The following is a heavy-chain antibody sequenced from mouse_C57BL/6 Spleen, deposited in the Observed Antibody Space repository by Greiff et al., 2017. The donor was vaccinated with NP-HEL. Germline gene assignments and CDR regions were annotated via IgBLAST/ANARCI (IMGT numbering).Heavy chain of an antibody. CDR1: GFTFSDYG. D-gene: IGHD1-1*01. V-gene: IGHV5-17*01. CDR3: ARPYGSSYGYWYFDV. J-gene: IGHJ1*03. Sequence: EVHLVESGGGLVKPGGSLKLSCAASGFTFSDYGMHWVRQAPEKGLEWVAYISSGSSTIYYADTVKGRFTISRDNAKNTLFLQMTSLRSEETAMYYCARPYGSSYGYWYFDVWGTGTTVTVSS. CDR2: ISSGSSTI.